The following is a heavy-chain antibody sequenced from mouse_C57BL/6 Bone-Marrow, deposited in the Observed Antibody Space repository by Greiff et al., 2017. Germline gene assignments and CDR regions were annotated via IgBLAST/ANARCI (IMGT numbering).Heavy chain of an antibody. CDR3: AQLTGTPGGY. J-gene: IGHJ2*01. Sequence: EVKLVESGPVLVKPGASVKMSCKASGYTFTDYYMNWVKQSHGKSLEWIGVINPYNGGTSYNQKFKGKATLTVDKSSSTAYMELNSLTSEDSAVYYCAQLTGTPGGYWGQGTTLTVSS. V-gene: IGHV1-19*01. D-gene: IGHD4-1*01. CDR2: INPYNGGT. CDR1: GYTFTDYY.